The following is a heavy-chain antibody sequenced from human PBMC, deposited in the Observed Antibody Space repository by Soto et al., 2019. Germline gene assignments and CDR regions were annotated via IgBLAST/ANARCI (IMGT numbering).Heavy chain of an antibody. CDR3: AKQLEQWLVVVERGMDV. CDR2: ISGSGGST. J-gene: IGHJ6*02. Sequence: GGSLRLSCAASGFTFISYAMSWGRQAPGKGLEWVSAISGSGGSTYYADSVKGRFTISRDNSKNTLYLQMNSLRAEDTAVYYCAKQLEQWLVVVERGMDVWGQGTTVTVSS. V-gene: IGHV3-23*01. D-gene: IGHD6-19*01. CDR1: GFTFISYA.